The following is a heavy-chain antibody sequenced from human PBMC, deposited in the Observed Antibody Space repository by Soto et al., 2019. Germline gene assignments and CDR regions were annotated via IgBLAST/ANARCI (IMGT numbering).Heavy chain of an antibody. V-gene: IGHV3-21*01. J-gene: IGHJ4*02. D-gene: IGHD1-7*01. Sequence: GGSLRLSCAASGFTFSSYSMNWVRQAPGKGLEWVSSISSSSSYIYYADSVKGRLTISRDNAKNSLYLQMNSLRAEDTAVYYCARDPGTAFDYWGQGTLVTVSS. CDR1: GFTFSSYS. CDR2: ISSSSSYI. CDR3: ARDPGTAFDY.